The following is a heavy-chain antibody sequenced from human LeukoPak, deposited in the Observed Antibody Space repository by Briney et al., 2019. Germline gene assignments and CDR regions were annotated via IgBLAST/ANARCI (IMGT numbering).Heavy chain of an antibody. CDR2: ISGSGGGT. Sequence: GGSLRLSCAASGFTFSSYSMNWVRQAPGKGLEWVSAISGSGGGTYYADSVKGRFTISRDNSKNTLYLQMNSLRAEDTAVYYCAKDRWGYDFGAFDIWGQGTMVTVSS. D-gene: IGHD5-12*01. J-gene: IGHJ3*02. CDR3: AKDRWGYDFGAFDI. V-gene: IGHV3-23*01. CDR1: GFTFSSYS.